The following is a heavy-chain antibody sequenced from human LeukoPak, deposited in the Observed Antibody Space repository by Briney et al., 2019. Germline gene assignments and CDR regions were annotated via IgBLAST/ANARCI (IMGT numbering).Heavy chain of an antibody. CDR3: ARRHSSSWNQGGYFDY. CDR1: GGSINSYY. Sequence: SETLSLTCTVSGGSINSYYWSWIRQPPGKGLEWIGYIYYSGSTNYNPSLKSRVTISVDTSKNQFSLKLSSVTAADTAVYYCARRHSSSWNQGGYFDYWGQGTLVTVSS. J-gene: IGHJ4*02. D-gene: IGHD6-13*01. V-gene: IGHV4-59*01. CDR2: IYYSGST.